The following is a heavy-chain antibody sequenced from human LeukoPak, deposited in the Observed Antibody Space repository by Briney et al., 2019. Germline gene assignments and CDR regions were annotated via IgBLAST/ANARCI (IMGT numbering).Heavy chain of an antibody. J-gene: IGHJ4*02. Sequence: GASVKVSCKASGGTFSSYAISWVRQAPGQGLEWMGRIIPILGIANYAQKFQGRVTITADKSTSTAYMELSSLRSEDTAVYYCARARSGSYYIFDFWGQGTLVTVSS. CDR2: IIPILGIA. V-gene: IGHV1-69*04. CDR3: ARARSGSYYIFDF. CDR1: GGTFSSYA. D-gene: IGHD1-26*01.